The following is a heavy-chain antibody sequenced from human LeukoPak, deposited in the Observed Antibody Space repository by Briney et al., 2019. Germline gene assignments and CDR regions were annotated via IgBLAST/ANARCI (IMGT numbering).Heavy chain of an antibody. CDR1: AFTFGNYW. CDR2: INSDGSRT. CDR3: ARGGFALNVPVVGLNWFDP. D-gene: IGHD2-2*01. Sequence: GGSLRLSCAASAFTFGNYWMHWVRQAPGKGLVWVSRINSDGSRTTYAGSVKGRFTISRDNAKNTLYLQMNSLRAEDTAVNYCARGGFALNVPVVGLNWFDPWGQGTLVTVSS. V-gene: IGHV3-74*03. J-gene: IGHJ5*02.